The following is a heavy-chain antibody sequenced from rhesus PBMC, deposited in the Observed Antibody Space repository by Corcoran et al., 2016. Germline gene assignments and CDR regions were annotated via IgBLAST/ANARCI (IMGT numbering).Heavy chain of an antibody. D-gene: IGHD6-19*01. Sequence: QVQLQESGPGLVKPSETLSLTCAVSGGSVSSSNWWSWIRQPPGKGLEWIAYISGSSGSTYYNPSLESRVTMSTDTSKNQFSLRLSSVTAADTAVYYCASGPANFDYWGQGVLVTVSS. CDR3: ASGPANFDY. V-gene: IGHV4-65*01. CDR1: GGSVSSSNW. J-gene: IGHJ4*01. CDR2: ISGSSGST.